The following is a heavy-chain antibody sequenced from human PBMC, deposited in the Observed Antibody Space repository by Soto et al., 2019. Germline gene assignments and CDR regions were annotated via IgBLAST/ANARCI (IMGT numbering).Heavy chain of an antibody. D-gene: IGHD3-16*01. CDR3: ARIVDDYHYS. V-gene: IGHV1-46*01. Sequence: QVPLVQSGAEVKKPGASVKASCKASGYTFTRYYMHWVRQAPGQGLEWMGLINPSGGSTSYAHKFHGRITMTRGTSTSTVYMELSSLRSEDTAVYYCARIVDDYHYSWGQGTLGTVAS. J-gene: IGHJ4*02. CDR1: GYTFTRYY. CDR2: INPSGGST.